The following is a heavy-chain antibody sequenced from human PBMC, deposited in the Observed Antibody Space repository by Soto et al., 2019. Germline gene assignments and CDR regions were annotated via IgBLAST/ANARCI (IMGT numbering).Heavy chain of an antibody. D-gene: IGHD3-16*02. CDR1: GYTFTGYY. Sequence: ASVKVSCKASGYTFTGYYMHWVRQAPGQGLEWMGWINPNSGGTNYAQKFQGWVTMTRDTSISTAYMELSRLRSDDTAVYYCARAVFYDYIWGSYRVIVYWGQGTLVTVSS. V-gene: IGHV1-2*04. J-gene: IGHJ4*02. CDR2: INPNSGGT. CDR3: ARAVFYDYIWGSYRVIVY.